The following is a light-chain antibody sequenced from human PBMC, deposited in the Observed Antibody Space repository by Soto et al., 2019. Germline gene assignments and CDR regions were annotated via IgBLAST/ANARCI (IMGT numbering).Light chain of an antibody. J-gene: IGKJ2*01. Sequence: SPAALSLYKGGRAPLSSRPSQSVSSYLAWYQQKPGQAPRLLIYDASNRATGIPARFSGSGSGTDFTLTISILVPEDVGIHYCSQLPDWLPIPFG. CDR3: SQLPDWLPIP. CDR1: QSVSSY. CDR2: DAS. V-gene: IGKV3-11*01.